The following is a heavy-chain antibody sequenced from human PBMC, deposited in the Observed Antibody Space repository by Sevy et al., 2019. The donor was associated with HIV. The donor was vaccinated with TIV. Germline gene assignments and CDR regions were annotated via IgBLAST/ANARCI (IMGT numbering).Heavy chain of an antibody. CDR1: GYTFTGYY. D-gene: IGHD3-16*02. Sequence: ASVKVSCKASGYTFTGYYMHWVRQAPGQGLEWMGWINPNSGGTNYAQKFQGRVTMTRDTSISTAYMELSRLRSDDTAVYYCARDPEYDYVWGSYLSFGMDVWGQWTTVTVSS. CDR3: ARDPEYDYVWGSYLSFGMDV. CDR2: INPNSGGT. J-gene: IGHJ6*02. V-gene: IGHV1-2*02.